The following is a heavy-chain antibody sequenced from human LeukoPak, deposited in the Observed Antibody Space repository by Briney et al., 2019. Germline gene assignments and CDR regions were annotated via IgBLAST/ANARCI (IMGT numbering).Heavy chain of an antibody. D-gene: IGHD3-10*01. J-gene: IGHJ4*02. CDR3: ARGGGDYGSGSYYNSDY. CDR2: INHSGST. V-gene: IGHV4-34*01. CDR1: GGSFSGYY. Sequence: PSETLSLTCAVYGGSFSGYYWSWIRQSPGKGLEWIGEINHSGSTNYNPSLKSRVTISVDTSKNQFSLKLSSVTAADTAVYYCARGGGDYGSGSYYNSDYWGQGTLVTVSS.